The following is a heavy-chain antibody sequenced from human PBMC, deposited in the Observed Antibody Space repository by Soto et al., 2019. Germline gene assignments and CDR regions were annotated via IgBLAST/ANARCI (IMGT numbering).Heavy chain of an antibody. CDR3: ARGRKKITMVRGVHYFDY. D-gene: IGHD3-10*01. Sequence: QVQLQESGPGLVKPSQTLSLTCTVSGGSISSGGYYWSWIRQHPGKGLEWMGYIYYSGSTYYNPSLKSRVTISVDTSKNQFSLKLSSVTAADTAVYYCARGRKKITMVRGVHYFDYWGQGTLVTVSS. J-gene: IGHJ4*02. CDR2: IYYSGST. V-gene: IGHV4-31*03. CDR1: GGSISSGGYY.